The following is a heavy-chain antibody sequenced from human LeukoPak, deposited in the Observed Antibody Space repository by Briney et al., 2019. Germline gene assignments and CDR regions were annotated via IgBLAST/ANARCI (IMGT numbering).Heavy chain of an antibody. CDR2: INSDGSNT. V-gene: IGHV3-74*01. D-gene: IGHD3-22*01. Sequence: VQPGGSLRLSCAASGFTVSSNYMSWVRQAPGKGLVWVSHINSDGSNTTNADSAKGRFTISRDSAKNTLYLQMNSLRAEDTAVYYCARDRDYYDSSGGMNAFDMWGQGTMVTVSS. CDR1: GFTVSSNY. J-gene: IGHJ3*02. CDR3: ARDRDYYDSSGGMNAFDM.